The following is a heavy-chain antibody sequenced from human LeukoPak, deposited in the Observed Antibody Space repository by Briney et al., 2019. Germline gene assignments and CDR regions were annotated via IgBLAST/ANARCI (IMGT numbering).Heavy chain of an antibody. CDR1: GFTFTTFA. CDR2: INHNGAST. Sequence: GGSLRLSCAASGFTFTTFAMSWVRHTPGKGLQWVSAINHNGASTYYADSVRGRFTISRDNSRNTLYLQLNSLRVEDTAVYYCVKRAYCGRDCYPDYWGQGTLVTVSS. CDR3: VKRAYCGRDCYPDY. J-gene: IGHJ4*02. D-gene: IGHD2-21*02. V-gene: IGHV3-23*01.